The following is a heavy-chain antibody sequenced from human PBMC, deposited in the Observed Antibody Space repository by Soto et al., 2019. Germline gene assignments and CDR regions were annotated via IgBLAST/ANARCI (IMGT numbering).Heavy chain of an antibody. CDR1: GFTFNTYS. Sequence: GSLRLSCAASGFTFNTYSMNWVRQAPGKGLEWVSSISSSSSYIYYTDSVKGRSTISRDNAKNSLYLQMNSLRAEDTAVYYCASLSRFALDYWGQGTLVTVPQ. CDR3: ASLSRFALDY. CDR2: ISSSSSYI. J-gene: IGHJ4*02. V-gene: IGHV3-21*01. D-gene: IGHD3-10*01.